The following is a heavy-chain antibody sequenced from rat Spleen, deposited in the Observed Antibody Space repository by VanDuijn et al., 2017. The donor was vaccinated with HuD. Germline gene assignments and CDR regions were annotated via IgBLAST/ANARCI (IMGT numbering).Heavy chain of an antibody. J-gene: IGHJ3*01. CDR3: ARHGYGGYSGPFAY. D-gene: IGHD1-11*01. CDR1: GFTFSDYY. CDR2: ISYDGSNT. V-gene: IGHV5-7*01. Sequence: EVQLVESDGGLVQPGGSLKLSCAASGFTFSDYYMAWVRQAPTKGLEWVATISYDGSNTYYRDSLKGRFTISRDNAKSTLYLQMDSLRSEDTATYYCARHGYGGYSGPFAYWGQGTLVTVSS.